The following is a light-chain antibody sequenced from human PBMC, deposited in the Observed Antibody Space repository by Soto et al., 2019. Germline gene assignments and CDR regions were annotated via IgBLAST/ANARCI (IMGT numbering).Light chain of an antibody. V-gene: IGKV3-20*01. CDR1: QSVSSSY. Sequence: EIVVTQSPGPLSLSPGARATLSCRAIQSVSSSYLAWYQQKPGQAPRLLIYDASSRATGIPDRFSGSGSGTDFTLTISRLEPEDSAVYYCQQYGSSPPITFGQGTRLEIK. CDR3: QQYGSSPPIT. CDR2: DAS. J-gene: IGKJ5*01.